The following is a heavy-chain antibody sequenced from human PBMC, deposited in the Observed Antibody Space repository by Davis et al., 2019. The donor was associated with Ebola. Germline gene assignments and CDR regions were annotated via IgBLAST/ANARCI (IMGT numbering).Heavy chain of an antibody. V-gene: IGHV3-48*01. CDR1: GFTFSNYG. CDR2: ISTTSGIT. Sequence: GESLKISCAASGFTFSNYGMNWVRQAPGKGLEWVSYISTTSGITYYADSVKGRFTISRDNSKNTLYLQMNSLRAEDTAVYYWARSLWPLGDYWGQGTLVTVSS. CDR3: ARSLWPLGDY. J-gene: IGHJ4*02. D-gene: IGHD3-10*01.